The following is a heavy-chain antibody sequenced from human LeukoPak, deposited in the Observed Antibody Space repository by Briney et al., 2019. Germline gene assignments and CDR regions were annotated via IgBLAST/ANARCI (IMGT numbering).Heavy chain of an antibody. V-gene: IGHV4-4*07. CDR2: IYTSGST. CDR1: GGSISSYY. Sequence: SETLSLTCTVSGGSISSYYWSWIRQPAGKGLEWIGRIYTSGSTNYNPSLKSRATMSVDTSKNQFSLKLSSVTAADTAVYYCARDESPEYYDFWSGYYRYWYFDLWGRGTLVTVSS. CDR3: ARDESPEYYDFWSGYYRYWYFDL. J-gene: IGHJ2*01. D-gene: IGHD3-3*01.